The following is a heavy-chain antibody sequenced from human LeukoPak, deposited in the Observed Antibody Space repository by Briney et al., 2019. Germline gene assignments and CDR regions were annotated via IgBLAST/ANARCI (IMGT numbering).Heavy chain of an antibody. D-gene: IGHD6-19*01. CDR3: AKDGVSLTVAGEFDN. V-gene: IGHV3-23*01. CDR1: GFSFSSYA. Sequence: GGSLRLSCAASGFSFSSYAMSWVRQASGKGLEWVSAISGSDGSTYYADSVKGRYTISRDNSKSTLYLQMNSPRAGDTAVYYCAKDGVSLTVAGEFDNWGQGTLVTVSS. CDR2: ISGSDGST. J-gene: IGHJ4*02.